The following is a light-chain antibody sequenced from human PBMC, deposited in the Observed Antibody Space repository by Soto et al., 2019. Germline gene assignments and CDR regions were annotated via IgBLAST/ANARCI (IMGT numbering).Light chain of an antibody. J-gene: IGKJ2*01. CDR3: QQRSNWSLT. Sequence: EIVLTQSPATLSLSPGERATLSCRASQSVSSYLAWYQQKPGQAPRLLIYDASNRATGIPARFSGSGSGTDFTLTISSLEPDDFAVYYCQQRSNWSLTFGQGTKLEIK. V-gene: IGKV3-11*01. CDR2: DAS. CDR1: QSVSSY.